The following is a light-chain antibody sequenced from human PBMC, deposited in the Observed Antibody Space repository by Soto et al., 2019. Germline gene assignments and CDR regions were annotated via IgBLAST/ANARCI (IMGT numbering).Light chain of an antibody. Sequence: QYALTQPASVSGSPGQSITISCTGTNNDVANYNLVSWYQQHPGKAPKLRIYEGSKRPSGVSNRFSGSKSANTASLTISGLQAEDEADYYCCSYAGSRSGVFGGGTKLTVL. CDR3: CSYAGSRSGV. CDR2: EGS. CDR1: NNDVANYNL. J-gene: IGLJ3*02. V-gene: IGLV2-23*01.